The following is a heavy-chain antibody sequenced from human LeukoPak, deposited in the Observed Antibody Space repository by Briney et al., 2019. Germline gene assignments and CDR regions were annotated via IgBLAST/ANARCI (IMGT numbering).Heavy chain of an antibody. J-gene: IGHJ4*02. Sequence: GGSLRLSCAASGFTFSDYAMTWVRQAPGKGLDWVSVISYSGDTTYYADSVKGRFTISRDNSKNTLYLQMNGLRAEDTAVYYCAKESPVFVCWGQGTLVTVSS. CDR1: GFTFSDYA. CDR3: AKESPVFVC. CDR2: ISYSGDTT. V-gene: IGHV3-23*01.